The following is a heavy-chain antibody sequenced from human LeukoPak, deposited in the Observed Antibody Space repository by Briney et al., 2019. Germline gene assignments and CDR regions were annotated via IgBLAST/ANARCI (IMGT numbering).Heavy chain of an antibody. Sequence: SETLSLTCTVSGGSISGYYWSWIRQPPGKGLEWIGNIYYSGSTNYNPSLKSRVTISVDTSKKQFSLKLSSVIAADTAVYYCARSYYGYHGSGSYYSLDCWGQGTLVTVSS. D-gene: IGHD3-10*01. J-gene: IGHJ4*02. CDR3: ARSYYGYHGSGSYYSLDC. CDR2: IYYSGST. CDR1: GGSISGYY. V-gene: IGHV4-59*01.